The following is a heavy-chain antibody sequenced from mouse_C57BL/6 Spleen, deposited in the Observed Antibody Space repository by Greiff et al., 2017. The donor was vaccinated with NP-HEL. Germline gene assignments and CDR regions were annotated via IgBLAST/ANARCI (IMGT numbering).Heavy chain of an antibody. CDR2: IRNKANNHAT. CDR3: TRPAYYSNYEGAWFAY. Sequence: EVKLMESGGGLVQPGGSMKLSCAASGFTFSDAWMDWVRQSPEKGLEWVAEIRNKANNHATYYAESVKGRFTISRDDSKSSVYLQMNSLRAEDTGIYYCTRPAYYSNYEGAWFAYWGQGTLVTVSA. CDR1: GFTFSDAW. D-gene: IGHD2-5*01. V-gene: IGHV6-6*01. J-gene: IGHJ3*01.